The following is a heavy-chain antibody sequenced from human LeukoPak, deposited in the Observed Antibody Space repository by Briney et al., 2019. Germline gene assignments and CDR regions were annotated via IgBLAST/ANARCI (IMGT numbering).Heavy chain of an antibody. CDR2: ISGSGGST. CDR3: AILPGYSSGWYEVNY. V-gene: IGHV3-23*01. Sequence: GGSLRLSCAASGFTFSSYAMSWVRQAPGKGLEWVSGISGSGGSTYYADSVKGRFTISRDNSRNTLYLQMNSPRAEDTAVYYYAILPGYSSGWYEVNYWGQGTLVTVSS. D-gene: IGHD6-13*01. J-gene: IGHJ4*02. CDR1: GFTFSSYA.